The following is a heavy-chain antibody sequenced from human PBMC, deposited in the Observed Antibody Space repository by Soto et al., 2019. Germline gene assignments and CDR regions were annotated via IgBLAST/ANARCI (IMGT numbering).Heavy chain of an antibody. J-gene: IGHJ6*02. Sequence: SVKVSCKASGGTFSSYAISWVRQAPGQGLEWMGGVIPIFGTANYAQKFPGRVTITADESTSTAYMELSSLRSEDTAVYYCARGPRPAEMATIPQGTLYDYYYGMDVWGQGTTVTVSS. CDR1: GGTFSSYA. CDR3: ARGPRPAEMATIPQGTLYDYYYGMDV. CDR2: VIPIFGTA. V-gene: IGHV1-69*13. D-gene: IGHD5-12*01.